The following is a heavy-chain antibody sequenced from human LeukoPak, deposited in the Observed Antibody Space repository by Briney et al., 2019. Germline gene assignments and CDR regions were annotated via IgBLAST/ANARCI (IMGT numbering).Heavy chain of an antibody. CDR3: ARDEIAAAAIFDY. J-gene: IGHJ4*02. V-gene: IGHV1-2*02. CDR2: INPNSGGT. CDR1: GYTFTDYY. D-gene: IGHD6-13*01. Sequence: ASVKVSCKASGYTFTDYYMHWVRQAPGQGLEWMGWINPNSGGTNYAQKFQGRVTMTGDTSTSTAYMELSRLRSDDTAVYYCARDEIAAAAIFDYWGQGTLVTVSS.